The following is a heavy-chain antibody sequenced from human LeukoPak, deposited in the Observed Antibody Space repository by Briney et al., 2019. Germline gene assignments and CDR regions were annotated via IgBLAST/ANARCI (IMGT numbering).Heavy chain of an antibody. V-gene: IGHV3-21*01. D-gene: IGHD6-6*01. CDR3: ARERPAGYSSYHDAFDI. Sequence: KPGGSLRLSCAASGFTFSSYSMNWVRQAPGKGLEWVSSISSSSSYIYYADSVKGRFTISRDNAKNSLYLQMNSLRAEDTAVYYCARERPAGYSSYHDAFDIWGQGTMVTVSS. J-gene: IGHJ3*02. CDR2: ISSSSSYI. CDR1: GFTFSSYS.